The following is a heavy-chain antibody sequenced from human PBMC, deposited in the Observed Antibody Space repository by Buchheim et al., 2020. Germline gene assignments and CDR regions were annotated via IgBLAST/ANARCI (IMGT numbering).Heavy chain of an antibody. CDR3: ARLLVEWDPFDY. J-gene: IGHJ4*02. CDR1: GYTFTAYY. V-gene: IGHV1-2*02. D-gene: IGHD1-26*01. Sequence: QVQLVQSGAEVKKPGASVKDSCKASGYTFTAYYMHWVRQAPGQGLEWMGWINPNSGDTNYAQKFQGRVTMTRDTSISTAYMELSRLRSDDTAVYYCARLLVEWDPFDYWGQGTL. CDR2: INPNSGDT.